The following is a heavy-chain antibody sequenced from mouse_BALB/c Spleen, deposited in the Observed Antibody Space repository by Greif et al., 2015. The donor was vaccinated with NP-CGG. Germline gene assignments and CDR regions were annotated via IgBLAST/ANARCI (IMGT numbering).Heavy chain of an antibody. V-gene: IGHV5-6-3*01. CDR1: GFTFSSYG. D-gene: IGHD2-1*01. CDR3: ARGYGNYGDY. Sequence: EVQLVESGGGLVQPGGSLKLSCAASGFTFSSYGMTWVRQTPDKRLELVATINSNGGSTYYPDSVKGRFTISRGNAKNTLYLQMSSLKSEDTAMYYCARGYGNYGDYWGQGTTLTVSS. J-gene: IGHJ2*01. CDR2: INSNGGST.